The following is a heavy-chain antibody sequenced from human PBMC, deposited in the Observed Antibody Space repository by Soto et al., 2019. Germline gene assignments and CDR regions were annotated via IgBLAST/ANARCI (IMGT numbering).Heavy chain of an antibody. J-gene: IGHJ5*02. CDR1: GFTFRNYA. Sequence: HPGGSLRLSCAASGFTFRNYAMAWVRQAPGRGLEWVSGITASGDTTYYAASVKGRFTISRDNAQNTLFLQMNSLRAEDTAVYYCARDPLLYDSDWYPNWFGPWGQGTLVTVSS. V-gene: IGHV3-23*01. D-gene: IGHD3-16*02. CDR2: ITASGDTT. CDR3: ARDPLLYDSDWYPNWFGP.